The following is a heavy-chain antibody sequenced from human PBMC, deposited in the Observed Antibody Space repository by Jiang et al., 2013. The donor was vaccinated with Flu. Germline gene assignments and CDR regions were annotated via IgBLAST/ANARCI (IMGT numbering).Heavy chain of an antibody. J-gene: IGHJ6*02. CDR2: ISGYNGET. V-gene: IGHV1-18*01. D-gene: IGHD4-11*01. CDR3: AKSGLQDYYFFGMDV. CDR1: DHMLTPI. Sequence: SCKTSDHMLTPIRLLGAAGPWTRASVVGWISGYNGETVYAQRLQGRVTMTADTSTDTVYMELRNLRSDDTAIYYCAKSGLQDYYFFGMDVWGQGTTVTV.